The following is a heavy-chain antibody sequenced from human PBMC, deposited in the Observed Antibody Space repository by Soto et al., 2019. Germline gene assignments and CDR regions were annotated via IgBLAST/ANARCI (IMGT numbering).Heavy chain of an antibody. CDR2: IYPGDSDT. CDR3: ARSSGREYYGSGSHYYYYYGMDV. D-gene: IGHD3-10*01. V-gene: IGHV5-51*01. J-gene: IGHJ6*02. CDR1: GYSFTSYW. Sequence: PGESLKISCKGSGYSFTSYWIGWVRQMPGKGLEWMGIIYPGDSDTRYSPSFQGQVTISADKSISTAYLQWSGLKASDTAMYYCARSSGREYYGSGSHYYYYYGMDVWGQGTTVTVSS.